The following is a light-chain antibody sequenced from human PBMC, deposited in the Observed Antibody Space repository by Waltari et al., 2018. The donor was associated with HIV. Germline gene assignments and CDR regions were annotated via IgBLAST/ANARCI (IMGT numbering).Light chain of an antibody. J-gene: IGKJ1*01. V-gene: IGKV4-1*01. CDR1: QSAFYTSNNKDY. Sequence: DNVMTQSPDSLAVSLRESATISCKSSQSAFYTSNNKDYLAWYQHQPGQPPKLLIYWAFIRESGIPERFSGSGSGTDFTLTINVVQAEDAAVYYCQQYFYSPQTFGQGTKVEIK. CDR2: WAF. CDR3: QQYFYSPQT.